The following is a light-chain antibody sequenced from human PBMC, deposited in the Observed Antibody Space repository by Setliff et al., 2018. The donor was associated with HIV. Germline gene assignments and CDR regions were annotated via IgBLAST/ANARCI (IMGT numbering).Light chain of an antibody. Sequence: SYELTQPPSVSVAPGKTARMTCEGNNIRSKSVRWYQQKPGQAPVLVVYEDSDRSSGIPERISGSKSGNTATLSISRVEAGDEADYYCQVWDGSSDHFVFGSGTKV. CDR1: NIRSKS. V-gene: IGLV3-21*03. CDR3: QVWDGSSDHFV. CDR2: EDS. J-gene: IGLJ1*01.